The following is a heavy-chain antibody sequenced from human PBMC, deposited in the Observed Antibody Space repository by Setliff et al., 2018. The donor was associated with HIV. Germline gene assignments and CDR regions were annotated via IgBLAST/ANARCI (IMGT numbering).Heavy chain of an antibody. D-gene: IGHD3-22*01. V-gene: IGHV4-4*09. CDR1: DDPINSFY. Sequence: SETLSLTCTVSDDPINSFYWSWIRQPPGKGLEWIGYIYTSGSTNYNPSLEGRVTISVDTSKNQFPLKLSSVTAADTAVYYCARTPEDYDQYFFDRWGQGTLVTVSS. CDR3: ARTPEDYDQYFFDR. J-gene: IGHJ4*02. CDR2: IYTSGST.